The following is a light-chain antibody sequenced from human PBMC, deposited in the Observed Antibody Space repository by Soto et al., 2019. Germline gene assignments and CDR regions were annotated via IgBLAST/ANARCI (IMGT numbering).Light chain of an antibody. CDR2: GAS. CDR1: QSVSSY. Sequence: EIVLTQSPATLSLSPGERATLYFRASQSVSSYLAFYQQKPGQAPRLLIYGASTRATGIPDRFSGSGSGTDFTLTISRLEPEDFAVYYCQQYGSSSLTFGGGTKVDIK. J-gene: IGKJ4*01. V-gene: IGKV3-20*01. CDR3: QQYGSSSLT.